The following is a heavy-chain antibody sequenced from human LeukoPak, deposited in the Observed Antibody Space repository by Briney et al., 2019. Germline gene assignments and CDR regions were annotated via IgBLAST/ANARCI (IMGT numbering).Heavy chain of an antibody. Sequence: PSGTLSLTCAVSGGSISNSNWWSWVRQPPGKGLEWVGQIYHTGSTNYNPSLKSRVTISVDKSKNHFSLNLSSVTAADTAVYYCASFHPYYYDASGPRDYWGQGTLVTVSS. CDR3: ASFHPYYYDASGPRDY. D-gene: IGHD3-22*01. J-gene: IGHJ4*02. V-gene: IGHV4-4*02. CDR1: GGSISNSNW. CDR2: IYHTGST.